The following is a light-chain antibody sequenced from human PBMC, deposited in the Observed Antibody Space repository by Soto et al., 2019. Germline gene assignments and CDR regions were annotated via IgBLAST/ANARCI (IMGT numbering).Light chain of an antibody. CDR3: QQYGTSPPT. V-gene: IGKV3-20*01. Sequence: DIVLTQSPGTLSLSPGDRATLSCRASQSVSRNSLAWYQQQPGQAPRLLIYGAYSKATDIPDRFSGSGSGTHFTLIVSILEPEDFAVYFWQQYGTSPPTFGPGTKVDIK. CDR1: QSVSRNS. CDR2: GAY. J-gene: IGKJ3*01.